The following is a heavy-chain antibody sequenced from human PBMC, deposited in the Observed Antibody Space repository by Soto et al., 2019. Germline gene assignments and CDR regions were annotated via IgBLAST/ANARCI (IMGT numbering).Heavy chain of an antibody. CDR1: GGTFSSYA. CDR2: IIPIFGTA. V-gene: IGHV1-69*01. J-gene: IGHJ4*02. D-gene: IGHD6-6*01. CDR3: ARLEDSSSPPKVGY. Sequence: QVQLVQSGAEVKKPGSSVKVYCKASGGTFSSYAISWVRQAPGQGLEWMGGIIPIFGTANYAQKFQGRVTITADESTSTAYMELSSLRSEDTAVYYCARLEDSSSPPKVGYWGQGTLVSVSS.